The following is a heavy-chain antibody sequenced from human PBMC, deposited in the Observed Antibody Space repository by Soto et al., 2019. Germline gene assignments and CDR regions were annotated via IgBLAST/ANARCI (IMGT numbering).Heavy chain of an antibody. CDR2: ISYDGGNR. Sequence: GGSLRLSGAVSGFTFSHYAMHWVRQAPGKGLEWVATISYDGGNRHYADSVKGRFSISRDNSKNALYVLVNSRRPEDTAVYYCAKDGWRYDILTAPTIYHYGMDVWGQGTTLTVSS. V-gene: IGHV3-30*04. D-gene: IGHD3-9*01. CDR1: GFTFSHYA. CDR3: AKDGWRYDILTAPTIYHYGMDV. J-gene: IGHJ6*02.